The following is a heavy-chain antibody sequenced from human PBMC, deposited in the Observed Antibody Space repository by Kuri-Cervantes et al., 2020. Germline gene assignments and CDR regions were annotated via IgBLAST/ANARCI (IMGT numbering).Heavy chain of an antibody. CDR2: ISYDGSNK. D-gene: IGHD3-22*01. CDR1: GFTFSSYG. CDR3: ARGRITMIVVDAFDI. V-gene: IGHV3-30*03. J-gene: IGHJ3*02. Sequence: LSLTCAASGFTFSSYGMHWVRQAPGKGLEWVAVISYDGSNKYYADSVKGRFTISRDNSKNTLYLQMNSLRAEDTAVYYCARGRITMIVVDAFDIWGQGTMVTVSS.